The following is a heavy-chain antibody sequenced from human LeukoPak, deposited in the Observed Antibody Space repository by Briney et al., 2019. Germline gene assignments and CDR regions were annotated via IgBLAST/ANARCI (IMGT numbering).Heavy chain of an antibody. CDR2: ISGSGGST. J-gene: IGHJ6*02. D-gene: IGHD2-2*01. CDR3: AKDREDIVVVPAARRAYYYYGMDV. V-gene: IGHV3-23*01. Sequence: PGGSLRLSCAASGFTFSSYAMSWVRQAPGKGLEWVSAISGSGGSTYYADSVKGRFIISRDNSKNTLYLQMNSLRAEDTAVYYCAKDREDIVVVPAARRAYYYYGMDVWGQGTTVTVSS. CDR1: GFTFSSYA.